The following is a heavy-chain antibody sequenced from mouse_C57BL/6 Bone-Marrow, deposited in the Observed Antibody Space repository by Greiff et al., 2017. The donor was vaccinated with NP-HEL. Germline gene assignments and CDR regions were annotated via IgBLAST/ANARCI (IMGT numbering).Heavy chain of an antibody. Sequence: QVQLQQPGAELVKPGASVKLSCKASGYTFTSYWMHWVKQRPGQGLEWIGMIHPNSGSTNYNEKFKSKATLTVDKSSSTAYMQLSSLTSEDSAVYYCDYGSSYGGNYVDYWGQGTTLTVSS. CDR1: GYTFTSYW. CDR2: IHPNSGST. CDR3: DYGSSYGGNYVDY. J-gene: IGHJ2*01. V-gene: IGHV1-64*01. D-gene: IGHD1-1*01.